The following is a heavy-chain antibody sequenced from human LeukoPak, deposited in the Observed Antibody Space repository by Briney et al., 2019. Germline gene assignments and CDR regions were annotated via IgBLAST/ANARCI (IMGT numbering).Heavy chain of an antibody. J-gene: IGHJ4*02. Sequence: RGSLRLSCAASGFAFSSYEMNWVRQAPGKGLEWVSYISSGSTIYDADSVKGRFTISRDNAKNSLYLQMNSLRAEDTAVYYCARESIAVAGAPFDYWGQGTLVTVSS. CDR1: GFAFSSYE. CDR3: ARESIAVAGAPFDY. CDR2: ISSGSTI. D-gene: IGHD6-19*01. V-gene: IGHV3-48*03.